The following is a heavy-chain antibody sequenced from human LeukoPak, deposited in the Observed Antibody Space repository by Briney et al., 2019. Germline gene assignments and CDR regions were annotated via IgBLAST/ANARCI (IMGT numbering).Heavy chain of an antibody. J-gene: IGHJ4*02. CDR3: ARDKEYSSSPEGY. CDR1: GFTFSSYS. D-gene: IGHD6-6*01. V-gene: IGHV3-21*01. CDR2: ISSSSSYI. Sequence: PGGSLRLSCAASGFTFSSYSMNWVRQAPGKGLEWVSSISSSSSYIYYADSVKGRFTISRDNAKNSLYLQMNSLRAEDTAVYYCARDKEYSSSPEGYWGQGTLVTVSS.